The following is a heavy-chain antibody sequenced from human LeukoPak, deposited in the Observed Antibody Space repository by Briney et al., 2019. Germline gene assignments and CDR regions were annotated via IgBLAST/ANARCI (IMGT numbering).Heavy chain of an antibody. CDR2: ISSSSSYI. Sequence: GGSLRLSCAASGFTFSSYSMNWVRQAPGKGLEWVSSISSSSSYIYYADSVKGRFTISRDNAKNSLYLQMNSLRAEDTAVYYCARVRISSSWLDAFDIWGQGTMVTVSS. D-gene: IGHD6-13*01. CDR1: GFTFSSYS. V-gene: IGHV3-21*01. CDR3: ARVRISSSWLDAFDI. J-gene: IGHJ3*02.